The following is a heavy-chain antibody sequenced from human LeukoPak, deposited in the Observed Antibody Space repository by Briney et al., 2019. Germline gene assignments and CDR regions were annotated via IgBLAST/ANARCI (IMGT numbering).Heavy chain of an antibody. D-gene: IGHD3-10*01. CDR2: TSGSGGST. Sequence: PGGSLRLSCAASGFTFSSYAMSWVRQAPGKGLEWVSATSGSGGSTYYADSGKGRFTISRDNSKNTLYLQMNSLRSEDTAVYYCAKDYKAMVRGVIFPWGQGTLVTVSS. CDR3: AKDYKAMVRGVIFP. CDR1: GFTFSSYA. V-gene: IGHV3-23*01. J-gene: IGHJ5*02.